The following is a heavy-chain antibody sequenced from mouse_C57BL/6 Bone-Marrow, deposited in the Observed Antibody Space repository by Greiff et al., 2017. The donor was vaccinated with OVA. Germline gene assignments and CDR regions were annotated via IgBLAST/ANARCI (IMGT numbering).Heavy chain of an antibody. D-gene: IGHD1-1*01. V-gene: IGHV1-54*01. CDR3: AGWAFTTVTPGAMDY. Sequence: QVQLQQSGAELVRPGTSVKESCKASGYAFTNYLIEWVKQRPGQGLEWIGVINPGSGGTNYNEKFKGKATLTADKSSSTAYMQLSSLTSEDSAVYFCAGWAFTTVTPGAMDYWGQGTSVTVSS. J-gene: IGHJ4*01. CDR1: GYAFTNYL. CDR2: INPGSGGT.